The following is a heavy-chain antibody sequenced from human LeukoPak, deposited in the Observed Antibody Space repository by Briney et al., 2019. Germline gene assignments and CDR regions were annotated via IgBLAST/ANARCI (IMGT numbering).Heavy chain of an antibody. CDR3: AKGRYSGYAPIDY. J-gene: IGHJ4*02. CDR2: ISGGGGST. D-gene: IGHD5-12*01. Sequence: GGSLRLSCAASGFTFSSYGMSWVRQAPGKGLEWVSAISGGGGSTYYADSVKGRFTISRDNSKNTLYLQMNSLRAEDTAVYYCAKGRYSGYAPIDYWGQGTLVTVSS. CDR1: GFTFSSYG. V-gene: IGHV3-23*01.